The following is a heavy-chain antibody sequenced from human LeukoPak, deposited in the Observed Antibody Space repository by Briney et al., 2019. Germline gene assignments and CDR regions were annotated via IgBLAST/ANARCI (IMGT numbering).Heavy chain of an antibody. CDR3: ARGGSYAPGYYYYYMDV. J-gene: IGHJ6*03. V-gene: IGHV1-2*02. CDR2: INPNSGGT. D-gene: IGHD1-26*01. CDR1: GYTFTGYY. Sequence: ASVKVSCKASGYTFTGYYMHWVRQAPGQGLEWMGWINPNSGGTNYAQKFQGRVTMTRDTSISTAYMELSRLRSDDTAVYYCARGGSYAPGYYYYYMDVWGKGTTVTVSS.